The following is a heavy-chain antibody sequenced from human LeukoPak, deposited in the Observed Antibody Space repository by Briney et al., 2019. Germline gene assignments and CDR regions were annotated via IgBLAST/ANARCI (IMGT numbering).Heavy chain of an antibody. CDR3: ASISGGDDSSGYYLFDY. V-gene: IGHV3-21*01. CDR1: GFTFSSYS. J-gene: IGHJ4*02. Sequence: GGSLRLSCAASGFTFSSYSMNWVRLAPGKGLEWVSYISSSSSYIYYADSVKGRFTISRDNAKNSLYLQMNSLRAEDTAVYYCASISGGDDSSGYYLFDYWGQGTLVTVSS. D-gene: IGHD3-22*01. CDR2: ISSSSSYI.